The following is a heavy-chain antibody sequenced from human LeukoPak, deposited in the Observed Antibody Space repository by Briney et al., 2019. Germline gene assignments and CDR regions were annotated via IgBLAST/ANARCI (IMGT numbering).Heavy chain of an antibody. Sequence: GASVKVSCKASGYPFTGYYLHWVRRAPGQGPEWMGWINCDGGGTYYAQKFQGRVTMTRDTSISTAYMELSRLRSDDTAVYYCARDTAAAGTSGYYYYYYMDVWGKGTTVTISS. CDR3: ARDTAAAGTSGYYYYYYMDV. CDR1: GYPFTGYY. J-gene: IGHJ6*03. CDR2: INCDGGGT. D-gene: IGHD6-13*01. V-gene: IGHV1-2*02.